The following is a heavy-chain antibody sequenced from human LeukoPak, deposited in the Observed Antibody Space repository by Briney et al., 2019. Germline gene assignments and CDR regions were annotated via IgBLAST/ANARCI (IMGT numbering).Heavy chain of an antibody. D-gene: IGHD3-10*01. CDR2: IYYSGST. J-gene: IGHJ3*02. CDR3: ARAFPYYRSGIGAFDI. V-gene: IGHV4-59*01. Sequence: PSETLSLTCTVSGGSISSYYWSWIRQPPGKGLEWIGYIYYSGSTNYNPSLKSRVTISVDTSKNQFSLKLSSVTAADTAVYYCARAFPYYRSGIGAFDIWGQGTMVTVSS. CDR1: GGSISSYY.